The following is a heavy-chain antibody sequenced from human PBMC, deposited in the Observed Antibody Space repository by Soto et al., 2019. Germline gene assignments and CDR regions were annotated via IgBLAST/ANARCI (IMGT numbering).Heavy chain of an antibody. J-gene: IGHJ4*02. CDR3: ARNTSIFFDF. CDR1: GDSISGSSSY. V-gene: IGHV4-39*01. CDR2: IYYSGST. Sequence: QLQLQESGPGLVKPSETLSLTCTVSGDSISGSSSYWAWIRQPPGEGLEWIGSIYYSGSTHYNSSLKRRVTISVDTSKSQFSLRLTSVTAADTAVYYCARNTSIFFDFWGQGTLVTVSS.